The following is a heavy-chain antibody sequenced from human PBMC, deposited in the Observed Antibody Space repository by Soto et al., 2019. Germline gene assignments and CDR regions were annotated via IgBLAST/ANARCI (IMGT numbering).Heavy chain of an antibody. V-gene: IGHV3-21*01. D-gene: IGHD3-10*01. CDR1: GFTFSSYS. CDR2: ISSSSSYI. J-gene: IGHJ6*02. CDR3: AREEGVLWFGELLDPFNYGMDV. Sequence: GGSLRLSCAASGFTFSSYSMNWVRQDPGKGLEWVSSISSSSSYIYYADSVKGRFTISRDNAKNSLYLQMNSLRAEDTAVYYCAREEGVLWFGELLDPFNYGMDVWGQGTTVTVSS.